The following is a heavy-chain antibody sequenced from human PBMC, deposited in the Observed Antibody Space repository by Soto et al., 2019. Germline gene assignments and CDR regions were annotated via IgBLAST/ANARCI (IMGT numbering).Heavy chain of an antibody. J-gene: IGHJ6*02. D-gene: IGHD3-9*01. CDR1: GYTFTSYG. Sequence: QVQLVQSGAEVKKPGASVKVSCKASGYTFTSYGISWVRQAPGQGLEWMGWISAYNGNTNYAQKLQGRVTMTTDTSTSTAYMELRSLRSDDTAVYYCARGHLLLRYFDWFGIGYGMDVWGQGTTVTVSS. CDR3: ARGHLLLRYFDWFGIGYGMDV. V-gene: IGHV1-18*01. CDR2: ISAYNGNT.